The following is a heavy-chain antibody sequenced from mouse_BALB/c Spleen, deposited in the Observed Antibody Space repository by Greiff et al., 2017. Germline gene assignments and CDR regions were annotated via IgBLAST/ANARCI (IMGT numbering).Heavy chain of an antibody. CDR1: GYTFTDYW. J-gene: IGHJ2*01. CDR3: AHLDY. V-gene: IGHV1-69*01. CDR2: IDTSDSYT. Sequence: VQLQQPGAELVMPGASVKMSCKASGYTFTDYWMHWVKQRPGQGLEWIGAIDTSDSYTSYNQKFKGKATLTVDESSSTAYMQLSSLTSEDSAVYYCAHLDYWGQGTTLTVSS.